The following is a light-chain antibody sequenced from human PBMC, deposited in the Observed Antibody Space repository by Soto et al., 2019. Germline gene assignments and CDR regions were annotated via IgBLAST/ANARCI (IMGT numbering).Light chain of an antibody. CDR3: QTWFTGPPWV. J-gene: IGLJ3*02. Sequence: QPVLTQSPSASASLGASVKLTCTMTSGHSTYAIAWHQQQPEQGPRYLMKVNSDGSHSKGDGIPDRFSGSSSGAERYLTISSLQSEDEADYDCQTWFTGPPWVFGGGTKLTVL. CDR2: VNSDGSH. V-gene: IGLV4-69*01. CDR1: SGHSTYA.